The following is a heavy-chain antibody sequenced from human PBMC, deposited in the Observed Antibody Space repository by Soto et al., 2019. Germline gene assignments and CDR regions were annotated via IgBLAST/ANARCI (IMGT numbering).Heavy chain of an antibody. CDR2: IYYSGST. J-gene: IGHJ4*02. CDR3: ARPYSSGHTYYFDY. Sequence: SETLSLTCTVSGGSISSSSYYWGWIRQPPGKGLEWIGSIYYSGSTYYNPSLKSRVTISVDTSKNQFSLKLSSVTAADTAVYYCARPYSSGHTYYFDYWGQGTLVTVSS. CDR1: GGSISSSSYY. D-gene: IGHD6-19*01. V-gene: IGHV4-39*01.